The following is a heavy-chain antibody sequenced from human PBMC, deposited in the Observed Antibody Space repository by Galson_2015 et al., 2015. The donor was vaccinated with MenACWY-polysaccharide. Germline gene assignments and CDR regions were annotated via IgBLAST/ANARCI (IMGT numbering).Heavy chain of an antibody. V-gene: IGHV3-23*01. D-gene: IGHD1-26*01. CDR3: AKERVEWELLPDAFDI. CDR2: ISGRGGST. CDR1: GFTFSSYA. J-gene: IGHJ3*02. Sequence: SLRLSCAASGFTFSSYAMSWVRQAPGKGLEWVSAISGRGGSTYYADSVKGRFTISRDNSKNTLYLQMNSLRAEDTAVYYCAKERVEWELLPDAFDIWGQGTMVTVSS.